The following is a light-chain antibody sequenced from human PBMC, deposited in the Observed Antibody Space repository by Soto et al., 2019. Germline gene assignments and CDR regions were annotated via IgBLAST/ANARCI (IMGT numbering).Light chain of an antibody. CDR1: QSVNSKY. CDR2: GAS. J-gene: IGKJ4*01. V-gene: IGKV3-20*01. Sequence: EIVLTQSPGTLSLSPGERASLSCRASQSVNSKYLAWYQQKPDQAPRLVIYGASNSATGLPDRFSGSGSGTDFTLTISRLEPEDFAFYYCHHYGSSFGGGTRVEFK. CDR3: HHYGSS.